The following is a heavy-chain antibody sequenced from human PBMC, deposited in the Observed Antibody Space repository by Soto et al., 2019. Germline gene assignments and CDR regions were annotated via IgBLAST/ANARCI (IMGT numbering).Heavy chain of an antibody. CDR1: GFTFNYYW. D-gene: IGHD3-22*01. J-gene: IGHJ6*02. CDR2: VKPDGSAT. Sequence: PVGSLRLSCAASGFTFNYYWMTWVRQAPGKGLEWVANVKPDGSATFYADSLKGRFTISRDNAKNSVSLQMDSLRADDTAVYYCARDRERVTVNGGIALGAMEVWGQGTTVTVSS. V-gene: IGHV3-7*03. CDR3: ARDRERVTVNGGIALGAMEV.